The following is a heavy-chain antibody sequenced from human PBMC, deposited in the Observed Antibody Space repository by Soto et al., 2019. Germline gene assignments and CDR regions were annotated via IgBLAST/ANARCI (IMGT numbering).Heavy chain of an antibody. CDR3: AKPQNARHYCCGMEV. CDR2: INPSGTTT. V-gene: IGHV1-46*01. J-gene: IGHJ6*02. CDR1: GYTFTSFY. Sequence: QVQLVQSGAEVKKPGASVKVSCKASGYTFTSFYMHWVRQAPGQGLEWMGIINPSGTTTDYAQKYQGRVTMTRDTSTSTYYMELSSLTSEDTAVYYCAKPQNARHYCCGMEVWGQGTAVTASS.